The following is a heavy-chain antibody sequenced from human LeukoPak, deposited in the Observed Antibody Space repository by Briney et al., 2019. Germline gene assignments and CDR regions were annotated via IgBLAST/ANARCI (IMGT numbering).Heavy chain of an antibody. CDR1: GGSISSGSYY. CDR2: IYTSGST. V-gene: IGHV4-61*02. D-gene: IGHD1-26*01. J-gene: IGHJ4*02. CDR3: ARGYSGSHQGSYYFDY. Sequence: TLSLTCTVSGGSISSGSYYWSWIRQPAGKGLEWIGRIYTSGSTNYNPSLKSRVTISVDTSKNQFSLKLSSVTAADTAVYYCARGYSGSHQGSYYFDYWGQGTLVTVSS.